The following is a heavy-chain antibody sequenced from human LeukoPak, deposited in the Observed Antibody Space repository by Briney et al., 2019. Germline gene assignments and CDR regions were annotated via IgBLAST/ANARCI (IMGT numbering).Heavy chain of an antibody. CDR3: TKDRYDFWSGYSWFDP. J-gene: IGHJ5*02. Sequence: GGSLRLSCAASGFTFDDYAMHWVRQAPGKGLEWVSGISWDSGSIGYADSVKGRFTISRDDAKNSLYLQMNSPRPEDTALYYCTKDRYDFWSGYSWFDPWGQGTLVTVSS. CDR2: ISWDSGSI. D-gene: IGHD3-3*01. V-gene: IGHV3-9*01. CDR1: GFTFDDYA.